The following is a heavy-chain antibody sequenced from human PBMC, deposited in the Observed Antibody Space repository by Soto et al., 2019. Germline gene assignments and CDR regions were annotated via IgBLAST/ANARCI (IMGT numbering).Heavy chain of an antibody. J-gene: IGHJ4*02. V-gene: IGHV1-3*01. CDR3: ATGFLEWLARDY. D-gene: IGHD3-3*01. Sequence: ASVKVSCKASGYTFSSYAMHWVRQAPGQRLEWMGWINAGNGNTKYSQKFQGRITITRDTSASTAYMEVSSLRSEDTAVYYCATGFLEWLARDYWGQGTLVTVSS. CDR1: GYTFSSYA. CDR2: INAGNGNT.